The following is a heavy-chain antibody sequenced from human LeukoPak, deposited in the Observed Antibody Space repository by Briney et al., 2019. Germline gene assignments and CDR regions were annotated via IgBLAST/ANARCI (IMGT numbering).Heavy chain of an antibody. V-gene: IGHV3-30*19. D-gene: IGHD3-3*01. Sequence: PGGSLRLSCAASGFPFSGYGMHWVRQAPGKGLEWVAVISYDGSNKYYADSVKGRFTISRDNSKNTLYLQMNSLRAEDTAVYYCARGLLRFLEWSRDNWFGPWGQGTLVTVSS. CDR2: ISYDGSNK. J-gene: IGHJ5*02. CDR1: GFPFSGYG. CDR3: ARGLLRFLEWSRDNWFGP.